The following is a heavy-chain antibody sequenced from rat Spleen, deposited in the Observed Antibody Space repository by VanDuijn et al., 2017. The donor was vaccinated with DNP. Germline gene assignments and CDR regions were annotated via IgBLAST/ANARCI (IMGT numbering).Heavy chain of an antibody. CDR2: INTGGFST. CDR3: TRATGFDY. J-gene: IGHJ2*01. CDR1: GFTFSNYY. D-gene: IGHD4-2*01. V-gene: IGHV5-27*01. Sequence: EVQLVESGGGLVQPGRSLKLSCAASGFTFSNYYMAWVRQAPTKGLEWVATINTGGFSTYYRDSVKGRFSISRDNAEGTLYLQVHSLKSDDTATYYCTRATGFDYWGQGVMVTVSS.